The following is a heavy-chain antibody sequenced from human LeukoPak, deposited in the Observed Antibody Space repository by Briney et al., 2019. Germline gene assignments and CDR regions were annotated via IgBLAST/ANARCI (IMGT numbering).Heavy chain of an antibody. Sequence: PGGSLRLSCAASGFTVSSNYMTWVRQAPGKGLEWVSVIYSGGRTFDADSVKGRFTISRDNVKNTVFLQMNSLRVEDTAVYYCATVSSSWLGYLQHWGQGTLVTVSS. CDR2: IYSGGRT. V-gene: IGHV3-66*01. D-gene: IGHD6-13*01. CDR3: ATVSSSWLGYLQH. CDR1: GFTVSSNY. J-gene: IGHJ1*01.